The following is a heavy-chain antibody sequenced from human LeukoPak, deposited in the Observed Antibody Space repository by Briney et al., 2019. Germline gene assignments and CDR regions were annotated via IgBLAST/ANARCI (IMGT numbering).Heavy chain of an antibody. J-gene: IGHJ4*02. D-gene: IGHD3-10*01. Sequence: ASVKVSCKASGYTFTSYYMHGVRQAPGQGLDWMGIINPRGGSTTNAQKFQGRVTMTRDMSTSTVYMDLISLSSEDTAVYYCARAHLSGYFDYWGQGTLVTVSS. V-gene: IGHV1-46*01. CDR1: GYTFTSYY. CDR3: ARAHLSGYFDY. CDR2: INPRGGST.